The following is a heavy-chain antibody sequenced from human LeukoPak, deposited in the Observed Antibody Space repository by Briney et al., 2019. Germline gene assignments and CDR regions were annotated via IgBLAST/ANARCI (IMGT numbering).Heavy chain of an antibody. CDR3: ARLRAGYGSGSYRTYYYGMDV. CDR2: INHSVST. D-gene: IGHD3-10*01. Sequence: SETLSLTCAVYGVSFSGYYWSWIRQPPGKGLEWIGEINHSVSTNYNPSLKSRVTISVDTSKNQFSLKLSSVTAADTAVYYCARLRAGYGSGSYRTYYYGMDVCGQGTTVIVSS. V-gene: IGHV4-34*01. CDR1: GVSFSGYY. J-gene: IGHJ6*02.